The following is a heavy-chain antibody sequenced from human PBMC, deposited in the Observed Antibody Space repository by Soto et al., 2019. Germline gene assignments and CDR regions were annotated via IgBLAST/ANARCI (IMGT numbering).Heavy chain of an antibody. D-gene: IGHD4-17*01. CDR1: GFTFSSYA. CDR2: ISYDGSNK. CDR3: AREGDYGDYVVDF. Sequence: QVQLVESGGGVVQPGRSLRLSCAASGFTFSSYAMHWVRQAPGKGLEWVAVISYDGSNKYYADSVKGRFTISRDNSKNTLYLQMNSLRAEDTAVYYCAREGDYGDYVVDFRGQGTLVTVSS. J-gene: IGHJ4*02. V-gene: IGHV3-30-3*01.